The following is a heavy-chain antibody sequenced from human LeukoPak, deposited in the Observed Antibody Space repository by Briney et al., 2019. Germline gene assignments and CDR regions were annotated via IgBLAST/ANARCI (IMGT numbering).Heavy chain of an antibody. V-gene: IGHV4-4*07. CDR2: IYTSGST. CDR3: ARPDGSYPNWYFDL. D-gene: IGHD1-26*01. J-gene: IGHJ2*01. CDR1: GGSINNYY. Sequence: SETLSLTCTVSGGSINNYYWSWIRQPAGKGLEWIGRIYTSGSTNYNPSLKSRVTMSVDTSKNQFSLKLSSVTAADTAVYYCARPDGSYPNWYFDLWGRGTLVTVSS.